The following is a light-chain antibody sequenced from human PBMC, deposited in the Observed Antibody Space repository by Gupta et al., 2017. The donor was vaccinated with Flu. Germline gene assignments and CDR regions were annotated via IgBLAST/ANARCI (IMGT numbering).Light chain of an antibody. V-gene: IGLV1-51*01. CDR1: SSNIGNNY. CDR3: GTWDSGLDAGV. J-gene: IGLJ3*02. CDR2: DNN. Sequence: QSVLTQPPSMSAAPGQKVTISCSGSSSNIGNNYVSWYQQLPGAAPKLLIYDNNKRPSGIPDRFSGSSSGTSATLGIAGLQTGDEADYYCGTWDSGLDAGVFGGGTKLTVL.